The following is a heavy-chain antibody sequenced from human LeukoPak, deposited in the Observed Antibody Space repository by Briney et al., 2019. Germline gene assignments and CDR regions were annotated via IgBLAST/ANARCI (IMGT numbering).Heavy chain of an antibody. V-gene: IGHV1-46*01. CDR2: INPSGGST. Sequence: ASVKVSCKASGYTFTSYYMHWVRQAPEQGLEWMGIINPSGGSTSYAQKFQGRVTMTRDMSTSTVYMELSSLRSEDTAVYYCARTEWELLRPFDYWGQGTLVTVSS. CDR3: ARTEWELLRPFDY. CDR1: GYTFTSYY. J-gene: IGHJ4*02. D-gene: IGHD1-26*01.